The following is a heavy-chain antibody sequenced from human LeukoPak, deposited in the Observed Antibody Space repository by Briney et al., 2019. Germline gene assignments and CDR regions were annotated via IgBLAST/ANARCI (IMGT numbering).Heavy chain of an antibody. J-gene: IGHJ4*02. D-gene: IGHD6-13*01. CDR2: IYYSGST. CDR1: GGSISSSSYY. V-gene: IGHV4-39*07. Sequence: SETLSLTCTVSGGSISSSSYYWGWIRQPPGKGLEWIGSIYYSGSTYYNPSLKSRVTISVDTSKNQFSLKLSSVTAADTAVYYCARTTYSSSWLFDYWGQGTLVTVSS. CDR3: ARTTYSSSWLFDY.